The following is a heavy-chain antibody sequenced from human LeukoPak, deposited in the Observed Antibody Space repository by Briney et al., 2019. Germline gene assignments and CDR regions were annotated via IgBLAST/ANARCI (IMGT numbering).Heavy chain of an antibody. CDR3: ARLPYDSSGYGMDV. J-gene: IGHJ6*02. D-gene: IGHD3-22*01. CDR1: GGTFISYA. Sequence: ASVKVSCKASGGTFISYAISWVRQAPGQGLEWMGGIIPIFGTANYAQKFQGRVTITADESTSTAHMELSSLRSEDTAVYYCARLPYDSSGYGMDVWGQGTTVTVSS. V-gene: IGHV1-69*13. CDR2: IIPIFGTA.